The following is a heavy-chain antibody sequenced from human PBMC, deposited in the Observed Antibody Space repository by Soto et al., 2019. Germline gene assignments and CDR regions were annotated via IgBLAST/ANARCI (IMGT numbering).Heavy chain of an antibody. Sequence: ASVKVSCKASGYTLTSYYMHWVRQAPGQGLEWMGIINPSGGSTSYAQKFQGRVTMTRDTSTSTVYMELSSLRSEDTAVYYCARDNGIVVVVAATHNDAFDIWGQGTMVTVSS. J-gene: IGHJ3*02. V-gene: IGHV1-46*03. CDR3: ARDNGIVVVVAATHNDAFDI. CDR1: GYTLTSYY. CDR2: INPSGGST. D-gene: IGHD2-15*01.